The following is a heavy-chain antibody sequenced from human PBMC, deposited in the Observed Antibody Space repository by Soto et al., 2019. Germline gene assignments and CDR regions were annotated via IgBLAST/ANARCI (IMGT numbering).Heavy chain of an antibody. CDR2: VSTYSEHT. D-gene: IGHD1-20*01. CDR3: ARDLNWNNVLVFDS. J-gene: IGHJ4*02. V-gene: IGHV1-18*04. Sequence: QLVQSGDEVKKPGASVKVSCRASGYIFNSVGISWLRQVPGQGLEWMGWVSTYSEHTKSVQKFQDRVTLTADTSTSTVDMELSSLRSADTAVYYFARDLNWNNVLVFDSWGQGTLVTVSS. CDR1: GYIFNSVG.